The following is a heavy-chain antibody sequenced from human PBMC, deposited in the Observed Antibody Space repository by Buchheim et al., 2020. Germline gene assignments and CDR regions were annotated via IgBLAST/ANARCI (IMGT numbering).Heavy chain of an antibody. Sequence: EVQLVESGGGLVQPGGSLRLSCAASGFTFSSYWMHWVRQAPGKGLVWVSRINSDGSSTSYADSVKGRFTISRDNAKNTRYLQMNSLRAEDTAVYYCATPLTLAAAGFPPSNWGQGTL. D-gene: IGHD6-13*01. CDR3: ATPLTLAAAGFPPSN. CDR2: INSDGSST. V-gene: IGHV3-74*01. CDR1: GFTFSSYW. J-gene: IGHJ4*02.